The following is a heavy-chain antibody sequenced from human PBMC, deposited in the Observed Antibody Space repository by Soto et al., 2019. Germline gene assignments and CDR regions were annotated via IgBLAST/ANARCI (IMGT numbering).Heavy chain of an antibody. CDR1: GFTFINAW. D-gene: IGHD3-22*01. J-gene: IGHJ4*02. Sequence: EVQLVESGGGLVQPGGSLRLSCAASGFTFINAWMTWVRQTPGKGLEWVGRVKSKTDGATTDYAAPVKGRFTISRDDSKNTLYLQINSLKTEDTAVYYCATDAYYDTSGYWFWGRGTLVTVSS. V-gene: IGHV3-15*01. CDR3: ATDAYYDTSGYWF. CDR2: VKSKTDGATT.